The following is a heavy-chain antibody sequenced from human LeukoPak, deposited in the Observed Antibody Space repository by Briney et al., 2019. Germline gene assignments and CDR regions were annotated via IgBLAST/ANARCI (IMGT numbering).Heavy chain of an antibody. V-gene: IGHV1-2*06. CDR3: ASLSIVVVPAATGLDV. J-gene: IGHJ6*02. D-gene: IGHD2-2*01. CDR2: INPNSGGT. Sequence: ASVKVSCKASGYTFTGYYMHWVRQAPGQGLEWTGRINPNSGGTNYAQKFQGRVTMTRDTSISTAYMELSRLRSDDTAVYYCASLSIVVVPAATGLDVWGQGTTVTVSS. CDR1: GYTFTGYY.